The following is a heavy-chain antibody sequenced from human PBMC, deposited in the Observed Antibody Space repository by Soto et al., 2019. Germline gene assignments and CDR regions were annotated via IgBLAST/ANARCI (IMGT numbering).Heavy chain of an antibody. D-gene: IGHD3-16*01. Sequence: LRLSCAASGFTVSSNYMSWVRQAPGKGLEWVSVIYSGGSTYYADSVKGRFTISRDNSKNTLYLQMNSLKTEDTAVYYCTTPRPGSHGYGYWGQGTLVTVSS. J-gene: IGHJ4*02. CDR3: TTPRPGSHGYGY. V-gene: IGHV3-53*01. CDR2: IYSGGST. CDR1: GFTVSSNY.